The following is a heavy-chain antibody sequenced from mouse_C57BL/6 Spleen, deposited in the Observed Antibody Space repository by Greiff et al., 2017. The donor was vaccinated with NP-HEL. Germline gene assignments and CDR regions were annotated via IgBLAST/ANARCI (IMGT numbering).Heavy chain of an antibody. D-gene: IGHD1-2*01. CDR1: GYAFTNYL. J-gene: IGHJ3*01. Sequence: QVQLQQSGAELVRPGTSVKVSCKASGYAFTNYLIEWVKQRPGQGLEWIGVINPGSGGTNYNEKFKGKATLTADKSSSTAYMQLSSLTSEDSAVYFCASSGVLRPRLAYWGQGTLVTVSA. V-gene: IGHV1-54*01. CDR3: ASSGVLRPRLAY. CDR2: INPGSGGT.